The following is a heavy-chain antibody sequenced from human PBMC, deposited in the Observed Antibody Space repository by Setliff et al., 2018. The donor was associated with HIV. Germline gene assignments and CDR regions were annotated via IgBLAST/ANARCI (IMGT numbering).Heavy chain of an antibody. CDR1: GFTFSSYA. D-gene: IGHD3-3*01. Sequence: PGGSLRLSCAASGFTFSSYAMSWVRQAPGKGLEWVANIKQDGSDKYYADSVKGRFTISRDNAKNSLYLQMNSLTAEDTAVYYCARDVSWRVRTYIDYWGQGALVTVSS. J-gene: IGHJ4*02. CDR2: IKQDGSDK. CDR3: ARDVSWRVRTYIDY. V-gene: IGHV3-7*01.